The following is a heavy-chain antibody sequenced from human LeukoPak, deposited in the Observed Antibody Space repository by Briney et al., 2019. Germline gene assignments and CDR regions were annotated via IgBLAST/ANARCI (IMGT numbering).Heavy chain of an antibody. V-gene: IGHV1-2*02. CDR1: GYTFTGYY. J-gene: IGHJ2*01. CDR3: ARERIRGYWYFDL. CDR2: INPNSGGT. Sequence: ASVKVSCKASGYTFTGYYMHWVRQAPGQGLEWMGWINPNSGGTNYAQKFQGRVTMTRDTSISTAYMELSRLRSDDTAVYYCARERIRGYWYFDLWGRGTLVTVSS. D-gene: IGHD2-15*01.